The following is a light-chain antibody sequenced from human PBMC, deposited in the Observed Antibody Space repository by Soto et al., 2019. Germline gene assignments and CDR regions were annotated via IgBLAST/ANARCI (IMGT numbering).Light chain of an antibody. CDR3: QQYNYWPPVT. J-gene: IGKJ2*01. CDR1: QSVSSN. Sequence: EIVMTQSPATLSVSPGERATLSCRASQSVSSNLAWYQQKPGQAPRVLIYDASARATGIPARFSGSGSGTEFTLTISSLQSEDFAVYYYQQYNYWPPVTFGQGTKLEIK. CDR2: DAS. V-gene: IGKV3-15*01.